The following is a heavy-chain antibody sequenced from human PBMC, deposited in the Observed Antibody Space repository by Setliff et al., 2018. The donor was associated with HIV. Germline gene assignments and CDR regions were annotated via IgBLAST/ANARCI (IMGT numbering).Heavy chain of an antibody. J-gene: IGHJ4*02. Sequence: PGASLKISCKGSGYSFTSYWIAWVRQKPGKGLEWMGIIFHGDSKMHYSPSFQGRVTLSADKSISTAYLQWSSLQTSDSGMYYCARGIAALTASFDYWGQGSLVTVSS. V-gene: IGHV5-51*01. CDR3: ARGIAALTASFDY. D-gene: IGHD2-21*02. CDR2: IFHGDSKM. CDR1: GYSFTSYW.